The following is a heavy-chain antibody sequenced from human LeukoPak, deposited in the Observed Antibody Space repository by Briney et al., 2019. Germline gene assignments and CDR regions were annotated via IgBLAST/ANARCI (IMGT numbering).Heavy chain of an antibody. D-gene: IGHD3-10*01. CDR1: GGSMRDNY. J-gene: IGHJ4*02. CDR3: ARVILVRSVLRGYYFDY. CDR2: IYTTGDT. Sequence: SETLSLTCTVSGGSMRDNYWTWIRQSPGKELEFIGYIYTTGDTYYNPSLQSRVTISVDTSKNHFSLKLRSVTAADTALYYCARVILVRSVLRGYYFDYWGQGTLVTVSS. V-gene: IGHV4-4*08.